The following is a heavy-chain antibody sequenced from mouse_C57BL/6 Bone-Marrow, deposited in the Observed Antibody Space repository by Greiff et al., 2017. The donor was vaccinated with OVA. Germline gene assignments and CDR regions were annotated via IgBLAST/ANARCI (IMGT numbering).Heavy chain of an antibody. V-gene: IGHV5-12*01. Sequence: DVMLVESGGGLVQPGGSLKLSCAASGFTFSDYYMYWVRQTPEKRLEWVAYISNGGGSTYYPDTVKGRFTISRDNAKNTLYLQMSRLKSEDTAMYYCARQGIYYDSYWNFDVWGTGTTVTVSS. CDR1: GFTFSDYY. CDR3: ARQGIYYDSYWNFDV. D-gene: IGHD2-4*01. J-gene: IGHJ1*03. CDR2: ISNGGGST.